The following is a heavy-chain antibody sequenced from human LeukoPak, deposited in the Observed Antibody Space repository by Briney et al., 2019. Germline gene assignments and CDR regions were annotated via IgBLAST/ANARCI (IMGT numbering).Heavy chain of an antibody. D-gene: IGHD2-2*01. CDR1: GYTFTCYY. J-gene: IGHJ5*02. CDR2: INPNSGGT. Sequence: ASVKVSCKASGYTFTCYYMHWVRQAPGQGLEWMGWINPNSGGTNYAQKFQGRVTMTRDTSISTAYMELSRLRSDDTAVYYCARDPAVDIVVVPAAMGWFDPWGQGTLVTVSS. V-gene: IGHV1-2*02. CDR3: ARDPAVDIVVVPAAMGWFDP.